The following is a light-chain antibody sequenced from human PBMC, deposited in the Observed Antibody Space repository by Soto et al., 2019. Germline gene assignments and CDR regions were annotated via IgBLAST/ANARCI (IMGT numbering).Light chain of an antibody. CDR1: QNVDSN. CDR2: SAF. V-gene: IGKV3-15*01. J-gene: IGKJ1*01. Sequence: EIVLTPSPGTLSLSPVERATLSCRASQNVDSNYLAWYQQKPGQAPRIIIYSAFTRATGIPARFSGSGSGTEFTLTISSLQSEDFAVYYCQKYKKWPPWTFGQGTKVDIK. CDR3: QKYKKWPPWT.